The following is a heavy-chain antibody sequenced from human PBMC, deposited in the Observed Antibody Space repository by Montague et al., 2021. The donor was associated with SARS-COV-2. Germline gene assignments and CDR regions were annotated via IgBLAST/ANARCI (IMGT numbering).Heavy chain of an antibody. CDR2: IDWDDDK. D-gene: IGHD6-13*01. CDR3: ARILGGQQLAPPYCYYYGMDV. J-gene: IGHJ6*02. CDR1: GFSLSTSGMC. V-gene: IGHV2-70*01. Sequence: PALVKPTQTLTLTCTFSGFSLSTSGMCVSWIRQPPGKALEWLALIDWDDDKYYSTSLKTRLTISKDTSKNQVVLTMTNMDPVDTATYDCARILGGQQLAPPYCYYYGMDVWGQGTTVTVSS.